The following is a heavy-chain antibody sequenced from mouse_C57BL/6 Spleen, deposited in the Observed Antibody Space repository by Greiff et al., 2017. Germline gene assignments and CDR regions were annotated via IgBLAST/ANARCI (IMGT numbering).Heavy chain of an antibody. CDR2: IYPGDGDT. CDR1: GYAFSSYW. D-gene: IGHD1-1*01. CDR3: ARRDYYGSSPAWFAY. J-gene: IGHJ3*01. V-gene: IGHV1-80*01. Sequence: QVQLQQSGAELVKPGASVKISCKASGYAFSSYWMNWVKQRHGKGLEWIGQIYPGDGDTNYNGKFKGKATLTADKSSSTAYMQLSSLTSEDSAVYFCARRDYYGSSPAWFAYWGQGTLVTVSA.